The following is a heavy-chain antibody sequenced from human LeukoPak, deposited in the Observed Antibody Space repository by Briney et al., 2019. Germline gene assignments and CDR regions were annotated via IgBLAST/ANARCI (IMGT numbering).Heavy chain of an antibody. CDR1: GGSISTYY. CDR3: ARHWKSSYTLIEY. CDR2: VYYSGTT. Sequence: SETLSLTCTVSGGSISTYYWSWIRRPPGKGLEGIGYVYYSGTTNYNPSLKSRVTISVDTSKNQFYLKLSSVTAADTAVYYCARHWKSSYTLIEYWGQGTLVTVSS. D-gene: IGHD6-13*01. J-gene: IGHJ4*02. V-gene: IGHV4-59*08.